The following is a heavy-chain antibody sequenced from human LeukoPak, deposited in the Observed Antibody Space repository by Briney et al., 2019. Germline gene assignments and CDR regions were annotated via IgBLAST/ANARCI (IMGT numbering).Heavy chain of an antibody. CDR2: IYYSGST. V-gene: IGHV4-39*01. Sequence: SETLSLTCTVSGGSISSSSYIWGWIRQPPGKGLEWIGSIYYSGSTYYNPSLKSRVTISVDTSKNQFSLKLSSVTAADTAVYYCARRYSSGWYSYYFDYWGQGTLVTVSS. J-gene: IGHJ4*02. CDR3: ARRYSSGWYSYYFDY. D-gene: IGHD6-19*01. CDR1: GGSISSSSYI.